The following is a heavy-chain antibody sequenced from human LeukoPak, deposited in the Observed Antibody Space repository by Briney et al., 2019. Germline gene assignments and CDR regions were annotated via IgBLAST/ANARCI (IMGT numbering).Heavy chain of an antibody. CDR3: ARPRGPSITIFGVVSGEFDP. CDR1: GGSISSSSYY. V-gene: IGHV4-39*01. D-gene: IGHD3-3*01. CDR2: IYYSGST. Sequence: PSETLPLTCTVSGGSISSSSYYWGWIRQPPGKRLEWIGSIYYSGSTYYNPSLKSRVTISVDTSKNQFSLKLSSVTAADTAVYYCARPRGPSITIFGVVSGEFDPWGQGTLVTVSS. J-gene: IGHJ5*02.